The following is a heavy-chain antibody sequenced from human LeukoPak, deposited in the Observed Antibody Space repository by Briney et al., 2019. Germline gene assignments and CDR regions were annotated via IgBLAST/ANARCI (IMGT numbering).Heavy chain of an antibody. CDR2: IYYSGST. D-gene: IGHD3-22*01. V-gene: IGHV4-39*01. Sequence: SETLSLTCTVSGGSISTYYWGWIRQPPGKGLEWIGTIYYSGSTYYNPSLKSRVTISVDTSKNQFSLKLSSVTAADTAVFYCARQASGYCFDYWGQGTLVTVSS. CDR3: ARQASGYCFDY. CDR1: GGSISTYY. J-gene: IGHJ4*02.